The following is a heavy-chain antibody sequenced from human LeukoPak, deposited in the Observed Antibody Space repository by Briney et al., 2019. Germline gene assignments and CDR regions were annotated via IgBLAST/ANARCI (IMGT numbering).Heavy chain of an antibody. D-gene: IGHD3-22*01. CDR3: AREPLPTYYYDSSGPPDAFDI. J-gene: IGHJ3*02. Sequence: SVKVSCKASGGTFSSYAISWVRQAPGQGLEWMGGIIPIFGTANYAQKFQGRVTITADESTSTAYMELSSLRSEDTAVYYCAREPLPTYYYDSSGPPDAFDIWGQGTMVTVSS. CDR2: IIPIFGTA. CDR1: GGTFSSYA. V-gene: IGHV1-69*13.